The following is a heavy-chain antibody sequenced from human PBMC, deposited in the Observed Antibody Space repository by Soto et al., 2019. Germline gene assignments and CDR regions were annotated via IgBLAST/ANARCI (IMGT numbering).Heavy chain of an antibody. D-gene: IGHD3-10*01. Sequence: SETLSLTCSVFGGSISSSSYYWGWIRQPPGKGLEWIGSIYYSGSTYYNPSLKSLVTISVDTSKNQFSLKLSSVTAADTAVYYCARHGSGSYYNNWFDPWGQETLVT. V-gene: IGHV4-39*01. J-gene: IGHJ5*01. CDR3: ARHGSGSYYNNWFDP. CDR2: IYYSGST. CDR1: GGSISSSSYY.